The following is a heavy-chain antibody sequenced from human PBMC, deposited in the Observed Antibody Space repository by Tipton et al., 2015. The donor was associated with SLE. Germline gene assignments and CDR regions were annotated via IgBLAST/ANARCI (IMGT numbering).Heavy chain of an antibody. J-gene: IGHJ4*02. D-gene: IGHD4-17*01. Sequence: GSLRLSCAASGFTVSGNYMNWVRQAPGKGLEWVSVLYRDGSTYYADSVKGRFSISRDNLKNTLYLQINSLKVEDTAVYYCARTNYRGDYESLDYWGQGTLVTVSS. CDR2: LYRDGST. CDR1: GFTVSGNY. CDR3: ARTNYRGDYESLDY. V-gene: IGHV3-53*01.